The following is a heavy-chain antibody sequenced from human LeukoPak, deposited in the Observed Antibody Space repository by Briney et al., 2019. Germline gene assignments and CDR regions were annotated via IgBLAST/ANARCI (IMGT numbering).Heavy chain of an antibody. J-gene: IGHJ4*02. V-gene: IGHV4-39*07. CDR2: IYYSGST. CDR3: ARLLGFGEAGDY. D-gene: IGHD3-10*01. CDR1: GGSISSSSYY. Sequence: SETLSLTCTVSGGSISSSSYYWGWIRQPPGKGLEWIGSIYYSGSTYYNPSLKSRVTISVDTSKNQFSLKLSSVTAADTAVYYCARLLGFGEAGDYWGQGTLVTVSS.